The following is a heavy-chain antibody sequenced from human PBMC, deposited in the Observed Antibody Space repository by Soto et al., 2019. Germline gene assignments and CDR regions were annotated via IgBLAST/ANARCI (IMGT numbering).Heavy chain of an antibody. CDR3: ARDGAVPGKRDFYGMDV. Sequence: EVQLVESGGGLVQPGESLRVSCAASGFTFSSYAMNWVRQAPGKGLEWLSYIRGSGRVLKYADSVKGRFTVSRDYAKNSLLFQMNSLSDEDTAVSYCARDGAVPGKRDFYGMDVWGQGTTVTVSS. J-gene: IGHJ6*02. V-gene: IGHV3-48*02. CDR2: IRGSGRVL. CDR1: GFTFSSYA. D-gene: IGHD6-19*01.